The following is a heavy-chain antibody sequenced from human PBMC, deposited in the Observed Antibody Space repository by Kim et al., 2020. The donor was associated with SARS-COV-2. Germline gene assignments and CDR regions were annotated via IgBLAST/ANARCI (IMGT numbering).Heavy chain of an antibody. CDR3: ARDEAYSYGFIDY. V-gene: IGHV3-33*01. Sequence: YADSVKGRFTISRDNSKNTLYLQMNSLRAEDTAVYYCARDEAYSYGFIDYWGQGTLVTVSS. D-gene: IGHD5-18*01. J-gene: IGHJ4*02.